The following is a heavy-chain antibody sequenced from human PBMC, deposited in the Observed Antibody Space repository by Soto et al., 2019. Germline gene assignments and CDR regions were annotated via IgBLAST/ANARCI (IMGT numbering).Heavy chain of an antibody. CDR2: IIPIFGTA. J-gene: IGHJ2*01. CDR1: GCTFSSYA. CDR3: ARGAVDIVLVPAAMSQYWYFDL. Sequence: QVQLVQSGAEVKKPGSSVKVSCKASGCTFSSYAISWVRQAPGQGLEWVGGIIPIFGTANYAQKFQGRVTITADESTSTAYRELSRLRSEDTAVEYGARGAVDIVLVPAAMSQYWYFDLWGRGTLVTVSS. D-gene: IGHD2-2*03. V-gene: IGHV1-69*12.